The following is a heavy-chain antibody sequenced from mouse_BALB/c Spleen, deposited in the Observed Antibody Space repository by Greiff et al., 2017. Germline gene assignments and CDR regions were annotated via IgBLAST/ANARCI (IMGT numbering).Heavy chain of an antibody. D-gene: IGHD1-1*01. J-gene: IGHJ1*01. CDR2: INSNGGST. V-gene: IGHV5-6-3*01. Sequence: EVQVVESGGGLVQPGGSLKLSCAASGFTFSSYGMSWVRQTPDKRLELVATINSNGGSTYYPDSVKGRFTISRDNAKNTLYLQMSSLKSEDTAMYYCAREGYGSSYWYFDVWGAGTTVTVSS. CDR3: AREGYGSSYWYFDV. CDR1: GFTFSSYG.